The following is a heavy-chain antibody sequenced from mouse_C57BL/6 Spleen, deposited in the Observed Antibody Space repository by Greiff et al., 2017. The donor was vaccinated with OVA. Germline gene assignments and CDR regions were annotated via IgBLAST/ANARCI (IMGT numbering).Heavy chain of an antibody. CDR2: LNPGSGGT. CDR3: ARGTGANWAFDY. J-gene: IGHJ2*01. D-gene: IGHD4-1*01. CDR1: GYAFTNYL. Sequence: VQLQQSGAELVRPGTSVKVSCKASGYAFTNYLIEWVKQRPGQGLEWIGVLNPGSGGTNYNEKFKGKATLTADKSSSTAYMQLSSLTSEDSAVDFCARGTGANWAFDYWGQGTTLTVSS. V-gene: IGHV1-54*01.